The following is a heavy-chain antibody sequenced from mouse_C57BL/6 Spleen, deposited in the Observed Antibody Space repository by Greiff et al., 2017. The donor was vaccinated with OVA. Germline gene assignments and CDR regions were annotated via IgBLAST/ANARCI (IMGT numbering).Heavy chain of an antibody. Sequence: VHLVESGPELVKPGASVKISCKASGYAFSSSWMNWVKQRPGKGLEWIGRIYPGDGDTNYNGKFKGKATLTADKSSSTAYMQLSSLTSEDSAVYFCAREGRVTGTRFAYWGQGTLVTVSA. CDR3: AREGRVTGTRFAY. J-gene: IGHJ3*01. CDR1: GYAFSSSW. V-gene: IGHV1-82*01. CDR2: IYPGDGDT. D-gene: IGHD4-1*01.